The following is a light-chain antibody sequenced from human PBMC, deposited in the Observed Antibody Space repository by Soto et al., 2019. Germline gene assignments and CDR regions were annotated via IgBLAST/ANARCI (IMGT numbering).Light chain of an antibody. CDR3: AAWDDSLNERV. J-gene: IGLJ3*02. Sequence: QSVLTQPPSASGTPGLRVTISCSGSRSNIGSNTVNWYQHLPGTAPQVLIYASDQRPSGVPDRFSGSKSGTSASLAISGLQSDDEADYYCAAWDDSLNERVFGGGTKVTVL. V-gene: IGLV1-44*01. CDR1: RSNIGSNT. CDR2: ASD.